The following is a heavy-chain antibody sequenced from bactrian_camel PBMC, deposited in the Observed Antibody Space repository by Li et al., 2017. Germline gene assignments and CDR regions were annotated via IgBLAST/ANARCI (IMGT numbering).Heavy chain of an antibody. CDR2: ISTSGGSP. Sequence: HVQLVESGGGSVQAGGSLTLTCAASGDSTSSNCMAWFRQAPGKEREGVASISTSGGSPYYADSVKGRFTISQDNAKNTLYLQMNSLKPEDTAMYYCAAKRSSHYYYCGPSGSEYNYWGQGTQVTVS. V-gene: IGHV3S1*01. D-gene: IGHD2*01. J-gene: IGHJ4*01. CDR3: AAKRSSHYYYCGPSGSEYNY. CDR1: GDSTSSNC.